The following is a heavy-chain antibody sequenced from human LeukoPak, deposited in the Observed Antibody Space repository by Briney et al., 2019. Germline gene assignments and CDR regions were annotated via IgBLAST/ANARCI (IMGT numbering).Heavy chain of an antibody. V-gene: IGHV1-18*01. CDR1: GYXFNHHG. Sequence: ASVKVSCNASGYXFNHHGIGWVRQAPGQGLEWMGWISCFNGDTHYAQKFQGRVTMTTDTSTTTAYMELRSLRSDDTALYYCARDPTNTSGRYAYFDYWGQGTLVTVSS. J-gene: IGHJ4*02. CDR3: ARDPTNTSGRYAYFDY. D-gene: IGHD6-19*01. CDR2: ISCFNGDT.